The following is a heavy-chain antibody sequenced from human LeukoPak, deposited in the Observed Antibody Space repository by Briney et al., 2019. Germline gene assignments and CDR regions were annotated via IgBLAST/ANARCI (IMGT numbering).Heavy chain of an antibody. V-gene: IGHV1-69*15. CDR1: GGTFSSYA. CDR3: ATYPGYCSGGSCYFDY. D-gene: IGHD2-15*01. CDR2: IIPIFGIA. J-gene: IGHJ4*02. Sequence: SVKVSCKASGGTFSSYAISWVRQAPGQGLEWMGRIIPIFGIANYAQKFQGRVTITADESTSTAYMELSSLRSEDTAVYYCATYPGYCSGGSCYFDYWGQGTLVTVSP.